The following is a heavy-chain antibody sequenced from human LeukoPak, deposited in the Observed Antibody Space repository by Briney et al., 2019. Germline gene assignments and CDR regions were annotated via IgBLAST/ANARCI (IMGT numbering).Heavy chain of an antibody. CDR1: GYPLGNYW. V-gene: IGHV3-7*01. Sequence: LSGGSLRPSCAAPGYPLGNYWMTWVRQAPGKGLEWVGTIKRDGSEEYYVDSVKGRFIISRDNAANSVYLQMNSLRVEDTALYFCARGGYTSSYYWIYWGQGTLVTVSS. D-gene: IGHD1-20*01. CDR3: ARGGYTSSYYWIY. J-gene: IGHJ4*02. CDR2: IKRDGSEE.